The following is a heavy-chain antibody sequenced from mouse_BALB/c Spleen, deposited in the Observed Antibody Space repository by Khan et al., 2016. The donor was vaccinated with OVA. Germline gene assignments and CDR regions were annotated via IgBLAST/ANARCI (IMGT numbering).Heavy chain of an antibody. CDR3: ARSYGSWAMDY. V-gene: IGHV3-8*02. CDR1: GDSITSGF. J-gene: IGHJ4*01. Sequence: EVQLQESGPSLVKPSQTLSLSCSVTGDSITSGFWNWIRKFPGNKFEYLGYITYSGNIYYNPSLKSRISITPATSKSQYYLQLNAVTTEDTATYYCARSYGSWAMDYWGQGTSVTVSS. CDR2: ITYSGNI. D-gene: IGHD1-1*01.